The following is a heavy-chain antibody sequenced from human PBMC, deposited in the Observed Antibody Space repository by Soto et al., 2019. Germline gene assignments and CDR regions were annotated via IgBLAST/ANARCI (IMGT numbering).Heavy chain of an antibody. CDR1: GVTFSNAW. CDR2: IKTKTDGGTT. D-gene: IGHD2-21*02. J-gene: IGHJ6*02. V-gene: IGHV3-15*01. Sequence: GGSLRLSCGASGVTFSNAWMSWVRQAPGKGLEWVGRIKTKTDGGTTDYAAPVKGRFTISRDDSKNTLYLQMNSLKTEDTAVYYCTTGVTSRGMDVWGQGTTVTVS. CDR3: TTGVTSRGMDV.